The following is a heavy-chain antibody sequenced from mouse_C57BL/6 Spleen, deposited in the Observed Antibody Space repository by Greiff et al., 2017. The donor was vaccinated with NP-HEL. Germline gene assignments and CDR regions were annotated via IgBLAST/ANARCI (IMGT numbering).Heavy chain of an antibody. V-gene: IGHV1-59*01. CDR1: GYTFTSYW. Sequence: QVQLQQPGAELVRPGPSVKLSCKASGYTFTSYWMHWVKQRPGQGLEWIGVIDPSDSYTNYNQKFKGKATLTVDTSSSTAYMQLSSLTSEDSAVYYCARIYGSSSWFAYWGQGTLVTVSA. J-gene: IGHJ3*01. D-gene: IGHD1-1*01. CDR3: ARIYGSSSWFAY. CDR2: IDPSDSYT.